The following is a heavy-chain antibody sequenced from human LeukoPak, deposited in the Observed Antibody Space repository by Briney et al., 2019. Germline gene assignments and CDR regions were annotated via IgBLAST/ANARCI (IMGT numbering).Heavy chain of an antibody. J-gene: IGHJ6*02. D-gene: IGHD2-2*01. V-gene: IGHV3-23*01. CDR2: ISGSGGST. CDR3: AKERAVVPRGGMDV. Sequence: AGGSLRLSCAASGFTFSSYAMSWVRQAPGKGLECVSAISGSGGSTYYADSVKGRFTISRDNSKNTLYLQMNSLRAEDTAVYYCAKERAVVPRGGMDVWGQGTTVTVSS. CDR1: GFTFSSYA.